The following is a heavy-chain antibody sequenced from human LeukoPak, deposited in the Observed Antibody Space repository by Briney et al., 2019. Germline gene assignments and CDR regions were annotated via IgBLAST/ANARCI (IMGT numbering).Heavy chain of an antibody. D-gene: IGHD6-13*01. CDR2: INHSGST. V-gene: IGHV4-34*01. CDR3: ARLQQLSFYYYYGMDV. J-gene: IGHJ6*02. Sequence: SETLSLTCAVYGGSFSGYYWSWIRQPPGKGLEWIGEINHSGSTNYNPSLKSRVTISVDTSKNQFSLKLSSVTAADTAVYYCARLQQLSFYYYYGMDVWGQGTTVTVSS. CDR1: GGSFSGYY.